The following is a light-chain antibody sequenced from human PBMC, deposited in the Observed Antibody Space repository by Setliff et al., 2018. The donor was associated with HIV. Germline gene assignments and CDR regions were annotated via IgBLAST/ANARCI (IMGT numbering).Light chain of an antibody. J-gene: IGLJ1*01. Sequence: QSVLAQPRSVSGSPGQSVTIPCTGTSSDVGSYNYVTWYRQHPGKVPKLMIYDVTRRPSGVPDRFSGSRSGNTASLTISGLQAEDEADYYCSSFAGRLQVFGTGTKVTVL. CDR1: SSDVGSYNY. CDR3: SSFAGRLQV. CDR2: DVT. V-gene: IGLV2-11*01.